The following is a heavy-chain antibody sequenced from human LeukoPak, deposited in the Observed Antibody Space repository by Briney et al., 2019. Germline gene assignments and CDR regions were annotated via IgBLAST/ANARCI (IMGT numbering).Heavy chain of an antibody. CDR3: ARVANYYDSSGYYYGIYYYMDV. J-gene: IGHJ6*03. CDR2: ISAYNGNT. CDR1: GYTFTSYG. Sequence: ASVKVSCKASGYTFTSYGISWVRQAPGQGLEWMGWISAYNGNTNYAQKLQGRVTMTTDTSTSTAYMELRSLRSDDTAVYYCARVANYYDSSGYYYGIYYYMDVWGKGTTVTVSS. D-gene: IGHD3-22*01. V-gene: IGHV1-18*01.